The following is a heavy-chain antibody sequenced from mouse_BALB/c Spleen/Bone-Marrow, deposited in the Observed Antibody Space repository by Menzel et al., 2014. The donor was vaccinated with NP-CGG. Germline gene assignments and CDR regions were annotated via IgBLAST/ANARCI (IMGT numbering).Heavy chain of an antibody. D-gene: IGHD2-14*01. J-gene: IGHJ4*01. CDR3: ARGHYRYDAYAMDY. CDR1: GFTFSSYG. Sequence: EVKLVESGGGLVKPGGSLKLSCAASGFTFSSYGMSWVRQTPEKRLEWVATISGGGSYTYYPDSVKGRSTIARDNAKNNLYLQMSSLRSEDTALYYCARGHYRYDAYAMDYWGQGTSVTVSS. V-gene: IGHV5-9-2*01. CDR2: ISGGGSYT.